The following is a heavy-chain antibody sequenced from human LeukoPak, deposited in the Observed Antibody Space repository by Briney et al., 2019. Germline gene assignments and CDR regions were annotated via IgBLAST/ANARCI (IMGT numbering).Heavy chain of an antibody. CDR3: ARGPGY. J-gene: IGHJ4*02. CDR1: GGSISSSNYY. CDR2: IYYSGST. Sequence: PSETLSLTCNVSGGSISSSNYYWGWIRQPPGRGLEWIGSIYYSGSTNYNPSLKSRVTISVDTSKNQFSLKLSSVTAADTAVYYCARGPGYWGQGTLVTVSS. V-gene: IGHV4-39*07.